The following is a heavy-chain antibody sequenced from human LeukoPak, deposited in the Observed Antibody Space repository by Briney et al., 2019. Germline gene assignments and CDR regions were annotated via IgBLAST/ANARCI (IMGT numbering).Heavy chain of an antibody. J-gene: IGHJ4*02. D-gene: IGHD1-7*01. CDR3: ARNNINYEETRHDY. Sequence: SVEVSCKASGGTFTSYAISWVRQAPGHGLEWMGGISPIFGTANYAQKFQGRVTITADESTSTAYMELSSLRSEDTAVYYCARNNINYEETRHDYWGQGTLVTVS. V-gene: IGHV1-69*13. CDR1: GGTFTSYA. CDR2: ISPIFGTA.